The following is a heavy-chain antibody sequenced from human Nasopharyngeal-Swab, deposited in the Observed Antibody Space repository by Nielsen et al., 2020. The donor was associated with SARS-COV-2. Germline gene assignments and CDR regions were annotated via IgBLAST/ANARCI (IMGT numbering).Heavy chain of an antibody. Sequence: WIRQPPGKGLEWIGSVYYGLAIQYSPSLKSRATISIDTSKNQFSLKLSSVTAADTAVYYCARVGLGRITIFGVVTRGGFDPWGQGTLVTVSS. J-gene: IGHJ5*02. D-gene: IGHD3-3*01. CDR3: ARVGLGRITIFGVVTRGGFDP. V-gene: IGHV4-39*07. CDR2: VYYGLAI.